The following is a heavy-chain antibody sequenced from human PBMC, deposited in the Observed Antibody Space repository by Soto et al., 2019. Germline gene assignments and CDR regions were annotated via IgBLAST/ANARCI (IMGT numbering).Heavy chain of an antibody. CDR2: INHSGST. CDR3: ARGGGLRYFDGYYYYYGMDV. Sequence: PSETLSLTCAVYGGSFSGYYWSWIRQPPGKGLEWIGEINHSGSTNYNPSLKSRVTISVDTSKNQFSLKLSSVTAADTAVYYCARGGGLRYFDGYYYYYGMDVWGQGTMVTVSS. V-gene: IGHV4-34*01. J-gene: IGHJ6*02. D-gene: IGHD3-9*01. CDR1: GGSFSGYY.